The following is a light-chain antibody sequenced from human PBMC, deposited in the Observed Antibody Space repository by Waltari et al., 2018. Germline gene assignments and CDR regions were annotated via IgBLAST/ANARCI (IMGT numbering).Light chain of an antibody. Sequence: QSVLTQPPSVSGAPGQRVTLSCTGTDSNFGTGYDVHWYQQFPGTAPKLLIYANPNRPSGVPDRVSGSRSGTSASLTITGLQAEDEADYYCQAYDKSLSSVVFGGGTKVTVL. CDR1: DSNFGTGYD. V-gene: IGLV1-40*01. CDR3: QAYDKSLSSVV. J-gene: IGLJ2*01. CDR2: ANP.